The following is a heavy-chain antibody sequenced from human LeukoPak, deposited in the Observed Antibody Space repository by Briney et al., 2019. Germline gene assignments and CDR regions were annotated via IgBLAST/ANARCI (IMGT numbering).Heavy chain of an antibody. J-gene: IGHJ6*04. V-gene: IGHV3-9*01. CDR2: ITWNSGTK. D-gene: IGHD3-10*02. CDR1: GFTFDNYG. Sequence: GRSLRLSCAGSGFTFDNYGMHWIRQAPGKGLEWVSGITWNSGTKGYADSVRGRFTISRDNAKNSLYLQMNSLRAEDTAVYYCAELGITMIGGVWGKGTTVTISS. CDR3: AELGITMIGGV.